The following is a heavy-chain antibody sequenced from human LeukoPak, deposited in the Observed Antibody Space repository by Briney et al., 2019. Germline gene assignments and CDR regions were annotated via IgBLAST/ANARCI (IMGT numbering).Heavy chain of an antibody. CDR2: IIPIFGTA. J-gene: IGHJ5*02. CDR3: AITPDYYDSSGYYFRWFDP. Sequence: VASVKVSCKASGGTFSSYAISWVRQAPGQGLEWMGGIIPIFGTASYAQKFQGRVTITADESTSTAYMELSSLRSEDTAVYYCAITPDYYDSSGYYFRWFDPWGQGTLVTVSS. D-gene: IGHD3-22*01. CDR1: GGTFSSYA. V-gene: IGHV1-69*13.